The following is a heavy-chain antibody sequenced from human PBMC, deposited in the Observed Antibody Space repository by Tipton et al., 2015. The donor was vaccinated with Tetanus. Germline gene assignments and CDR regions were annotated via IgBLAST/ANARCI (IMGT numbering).Heavy chain of an antibody. D-gene: IGHD5-18*01. J-gene: IGHJ4*02. CDR3: VRGRGLGAYSYGFKY. Sequence: TLSLTCTVSGASISGSPYFWNWIRQQPGKGPEWIGYIYYSGSTYYNPSLESRITMSVDTSKNQFSLKLTSVTAADTAVYYCVRGRGLGAYSYGFKYWGQGALVTVSS. V-gene: IGHV4-31*03. CDR1: GASISGSPYF. CDR2: IYYSGST.